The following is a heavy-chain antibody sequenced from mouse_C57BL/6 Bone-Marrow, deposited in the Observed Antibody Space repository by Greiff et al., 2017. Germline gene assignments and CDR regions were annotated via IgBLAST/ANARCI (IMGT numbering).Heavy chain of an antibody. V-gene: IGHV1-69*01. Sequence: QVQLQQPGAELVMPGASVKLSCKASGYTFTSYWMHWVKQRPGQGLEWIGEIDPSDSYTNYNQKFKGKSTLTVGKSSSTAYMQLSSLTSEDSAVYYCARFGYDWGQGTLITVSA. CDR2: IDPSDSYT. CDR1: GYTFTSYW. J-gene: IGHJ3*01. CDR3: ARFGYD. D-gene: IGHD2-2*01.